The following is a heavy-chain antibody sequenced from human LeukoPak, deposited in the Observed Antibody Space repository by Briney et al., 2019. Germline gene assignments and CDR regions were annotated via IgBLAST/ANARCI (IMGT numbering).Heavy chain of an antibody. V-gene: IGHV3-49*04. D-gene: IGHD3-10*01. J-gene: IGHJ1*01. Sequence: GGSLRLSCTASGFTFGDYAMSWVRQAPGKGLEWVGFIRSKAYGATTEYAASVKGRFTISRDDSKSIAYLQMNSLKTEDTAVYYCTRPEEAITMVRGVMPEYFQHWGQGTLVTVSS. CDR3: TRPEEAITMVRGVMPEYFQH. CDR2: IRSKAYGATT. CDR1: GFTFGDYA.